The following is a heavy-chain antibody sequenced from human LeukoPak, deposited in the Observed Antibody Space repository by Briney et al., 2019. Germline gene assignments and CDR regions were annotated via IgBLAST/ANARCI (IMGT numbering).Heavy chain of an antibody. CDR2: IYHSGST. J-gene: IGHJ4*02. V-gene: IGHV4-34*10. CDR3: ARGTYCSDGSCYYYLDD. CDR1: GESFSGYY. Sequence: SETLSLTCAKYGESFSGYYWSWIRQPPGKGLEWIGEIYHSGSTNYNPSLKSRVTMSVDTSKSQFSLKLTSVTAADAAVYYCARGTYCSDGSCYYYLDDWGQGTLVTVSS. D-gene: IGHD2-15*01.